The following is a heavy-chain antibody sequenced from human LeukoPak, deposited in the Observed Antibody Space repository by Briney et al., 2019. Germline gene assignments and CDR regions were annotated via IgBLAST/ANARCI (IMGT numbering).Heavy chain of an antibody. V-gene: IGHV3-30*18. J-gene: IGHJ4*02. CDR1: GFTFNNYG. CDR2: ISYDGRNK. D-gene: IGHD2-2*01. CDR3: AKGPLRGTAAAIDY. Sequence: GKSLGLSCAASGFTFNNYGMHWVRQAPGKGLEWVAVISYDGRNKHYPDSVKGRLTISRDISTDTLWLQMDSLRTEDTAVYYCAKGPLRGTAAAIDYWGQGTLVTVSS.